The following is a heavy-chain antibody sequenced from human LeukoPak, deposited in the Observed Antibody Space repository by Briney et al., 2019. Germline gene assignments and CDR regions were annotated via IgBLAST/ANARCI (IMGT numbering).Heavy chain of an antibody. V-gene: IGHV4-34*01. CDR1: GGSFSGYY. D-gene: IGHD6-6*01. J-gene: IGHJ3*02. Sequence: SETLSLTCAVYGGSFSGYYWSWIRQPPGKGLEWIGEVNHSGSTNYNPSLKSRVTVSVDTSKNQFSLKLSSVTAADTAVYYCARGPVARPSVGAFDIWGQGTMVTVSS. CDR3: ARGPVARPSVGAFDI. CDR2: VNHSGST.